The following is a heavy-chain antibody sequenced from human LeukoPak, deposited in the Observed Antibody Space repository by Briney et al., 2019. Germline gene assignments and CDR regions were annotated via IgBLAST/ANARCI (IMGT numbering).Heavy chain of an antibody. CDR1: GFTFSSYG. J-gene: IGHJ4*02. Sequence: PGRSLRLSCAASGFTFSSYGMHWVRQAPGKGLEWVAFIRYDGSNKYYADSVKGRFTISRDNSKNTLYLQMNSLRAEDTAVYYCAKDIGFVAGTNYFDYWGQGTLVTVSS. V-gene: IGHV3-30*02. CDR3: AKDIGFVAGTNYFDY. CDR2: IRYDGSNK. D-gene: IGHD1-7*01.